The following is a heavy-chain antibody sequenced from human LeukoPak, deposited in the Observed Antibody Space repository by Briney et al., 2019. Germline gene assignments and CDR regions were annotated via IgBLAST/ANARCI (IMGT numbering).Heavy chain of an antibody. CDR3: ARGGYYDSSGSKGAAFDI. CDR2: ISWNSGSV. V-gene: IGHV3-9*01. J-gene: IGHJ3*02. CDR1: GFIFDAYA. D-gene: IGHD3-22*01. Sequence: GGSLRLSCAASGFIFDAYAMHWVRQVPGKGLEWVSGISWNSGSVGYADSVKGRFTISRDNSKNTLYLQMNSLRAEDTAVYYCARGGYYDSSGSKGAAFDIWGQGTMVTVSS.